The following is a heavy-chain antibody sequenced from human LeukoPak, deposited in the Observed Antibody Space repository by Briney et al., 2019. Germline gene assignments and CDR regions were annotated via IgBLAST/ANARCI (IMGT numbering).Heavy chain of an antibody. D-gene: IGHD4-17*01. Sequence: GRSLRLSCAASGFTFSSYEMNWVRQAPGKGLEWVSYISSRGTTIFYADSVKGRFTISRDNAKNSLYLQMNSLRAEDTAVYYCARAAVTQFWGQGTLVTVSS. CDR2: ISSRGTTI. V-gene: IGHV3-48*03. J-gene: IGHJ4*02. CDR3: ARAAVTQF. CDR1: GFTFSSYE.